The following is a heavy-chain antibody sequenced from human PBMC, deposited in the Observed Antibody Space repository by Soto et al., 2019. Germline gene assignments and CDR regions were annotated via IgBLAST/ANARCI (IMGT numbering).Heavy chain of an antibody. J-gene: IGHJ5*02. CDR2: IYWDDDK. Sequence: QITLKESGPTLVKPTQTLTLTCTFSGFSLSTSGVGVGWIRQPPGKALEWLALIYWDDDKRYSPSLKSRLTITKDTSKNQVVLTMTNMDPVDTATYYCAHRRSDYYDSSGYYYGGWFDPWGQGTLVTVSS. D-gene: IGHD3-22*01. V-gene: IGHV2-5*02. CDR1: GFSLSTSGVG. CDR3: AHRRSDYYDSSGYYYGGWFDP.